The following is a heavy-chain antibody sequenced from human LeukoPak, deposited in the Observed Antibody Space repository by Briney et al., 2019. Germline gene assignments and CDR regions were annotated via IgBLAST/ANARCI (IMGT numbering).Heavy chain of an antibody. D-gene: IGHD7-27*01. CDR3: AKATGDWYFDL. CDR2: ISWNSGTR. CDR1: GFNFNNYA. J-gene: IGHJ2*01. V-gene: IGHV3-9*01. Sequence: PGGSLRLSCAGSGFNFNNYAMHWVRQAPGKGLEWLSGISWNSGTRGYADSVKGRFTISRDNAKNSLYLQMNSLRPDDTAFYYCAKATGDWYFDLGGSGTLVTVSS.